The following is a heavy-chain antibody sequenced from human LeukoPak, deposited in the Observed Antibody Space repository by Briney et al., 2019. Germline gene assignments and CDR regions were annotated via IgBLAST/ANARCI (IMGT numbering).Heavy chain of an antibody. J-gene: IGHJ4*02. D-gene: IGHD3-22*01. Sequence: PGGSLRLSCAASGFTFSSYWMHWVRHAPGKGLVWVSRINSDGSSTSYADSVKSRFTISRDNAKNTLYLQMNSLRAEDTAVYYCARTRYYYDSSGYWVWDQGTLVTVSS. CDR3: ARTRYYYDSSGYWV. CDR2: INSDGSST. CDR1: GFTFSSYW. V-gene: IGHV3-74*01.